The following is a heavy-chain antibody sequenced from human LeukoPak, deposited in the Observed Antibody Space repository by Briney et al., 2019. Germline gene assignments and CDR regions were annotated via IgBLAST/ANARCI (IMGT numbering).Heavy chain of an antibody. Sequence: SQTLSLTCAVSGGSISSGGYSWSWIRQPPGKGLEWIGYIYHSGSTYYNPSLKSRVTISVDRSKNQFSLKLSSVTAADTALYYCARSQDFGGHLCDYWGQGTLVTVSS. D-gene: IGHD2-21*02. CDR1: GGSISSGGYS. CDR2: IYHSGST. V-gene: IGHV4-30-2*01. J-gene: IGHJ4*02. CDR3: ARSQDFGGHLCDY.